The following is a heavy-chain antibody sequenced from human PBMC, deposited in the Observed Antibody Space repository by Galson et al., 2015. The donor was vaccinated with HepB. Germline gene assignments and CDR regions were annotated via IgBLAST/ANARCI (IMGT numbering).Heavy chain of an antibody. CDR2: TYYRSKWYN. CDR1: GDSVPSNSAA. D-gene: IGHD6-13*01. Sequence: CAISGDSVPSNSAAWNWVRQSPSRGLEWLGRTYYRSKWYNDYAVSVKSRITINPDTSKNQFSLQLNSVTPEDTAVYYCARAGYSSSWYEGEYYYGMDVWGQGTTVTVSS. CDR3: ARAGYSSSWYEGEYYYGMDV. J-gene: IGHJ6*02. V-gene: IGHV6-1*01.